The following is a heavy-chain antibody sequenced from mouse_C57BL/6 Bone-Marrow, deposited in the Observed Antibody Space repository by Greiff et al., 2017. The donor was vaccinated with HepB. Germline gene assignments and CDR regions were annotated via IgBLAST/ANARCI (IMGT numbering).Heavy chain of an antibody. V-gene: IGHV3-8*01. Sequence: EVKLQESGPGLAKPSQTLSLTCSVTGYSITSDYWNWIRKFPGNKLEYMGYISYSGSTYYNPSLKSRISITRDTSKNQYYLQLNSVTTEDTATYYGARRITTPHWYFDVWGTGTTVTVSS. CDR2: ISYSGST. CDR1: GYSITSDY. CDR3: ARRITTPHWYFDV. J-gene: IGHJ1*03. D-gene: IGHD1-1*01.